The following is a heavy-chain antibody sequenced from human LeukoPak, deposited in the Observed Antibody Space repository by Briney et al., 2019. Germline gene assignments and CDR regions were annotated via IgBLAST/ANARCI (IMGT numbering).Heavy chain of an antibody. D-gene: IGHD6-13*01. V-gene: IGHV4-39*07. CDR2: IYYSGST. CDR3: ARLEPYSIKHIYYYYYYYMDV. J-gene: IGHJ6*03. CDR1: GGSISSSNYY. Sequence: SETLSLTCTVSGGSISSSNYYWGWIRQPPGKGLEWIGTIYYSGSTYYNPSLKSRVTISVDTSKNQFSLKLSSVTAADTAVYYCARLEPYSIKHIYYYYYYYMDVWGKGTTVTISS.